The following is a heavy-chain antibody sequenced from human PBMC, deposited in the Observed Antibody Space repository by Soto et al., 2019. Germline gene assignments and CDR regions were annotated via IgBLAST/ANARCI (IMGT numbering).Heavy chain of an antibody. D-gene: IGHD3-3*01. CDR3: ARQTIFGVVPMSYFDY. CDR1: GGSISSYY. J-gene: IGHJ4*02. V-gene: IGHV4-4*07. CDR2: IYTSGST. Sequence: PSETLSLTCTVSGGSISSYYWSWIRQPAGKGLEWIGRIYTSGSTNYNPSLKSRVTMSVDTSKNQFSLKLSSVTAADTAVYYCARQTIFGVVPMSYFDYWGQGTLVTVSS.